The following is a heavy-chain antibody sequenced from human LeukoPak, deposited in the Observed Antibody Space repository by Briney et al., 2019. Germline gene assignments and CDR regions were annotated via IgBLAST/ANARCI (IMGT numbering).Heavy chain of an antibody. CDR1: GFTFSDYY. J-gene: IGHJ4*02. Sequence: GGSLRLSCAASGFTFSDYYMSWIRQAPGKGPELVSYISSSGSTIYYADSVKGRFTISRDNAKNSLYLQMNSLRAEDTAVYYCAREQNSGGFDYWGQGTLVTVSS. V-gene: IGHV3-11*01. CDR3: AREQNSGGFDY. CDR2: ISSSGSTI. D-gene: IGHD4-23*01.